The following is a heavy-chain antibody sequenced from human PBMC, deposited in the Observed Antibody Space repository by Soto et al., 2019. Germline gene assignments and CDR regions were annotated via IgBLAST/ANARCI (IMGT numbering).Heavy chain of an antibody. Sequence: SVKGSGKASGYTFSRYVIHWVRQAPGQRLEWMGWINAGNGNTKYSQKFEGRVTLTTDTSANTVYMELSSLRFEDTALYYCARDQQFRNWFDSWGQGTLVTVSS. D-gene: IGHD6-13*01. CDR1: GYTFSRYV. CDR2: INAGNGNT. V-gene: IGHV1-3*01. J-gene: IGHJ5*01. CDR3: ARDQQFRNWFDS.